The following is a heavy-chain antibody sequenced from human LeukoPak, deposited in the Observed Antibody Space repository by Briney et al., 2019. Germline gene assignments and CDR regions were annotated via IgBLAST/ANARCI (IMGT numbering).Heavy chain of an antibody. CDR1: GYTFTSQY. V-gene: IGHV1-46*01. CDR2: INPSGGST. J-gene: IGHJ6*02. CDR3: ARGVAAEKFKMDV. Sequence: VASVKVSCKASGYTFTSQYIHWVRQAPGQGLEWMGLINPSGGSTNYGQKFQGRVTMTRDTSTSIVYMEVSSLRSEDTAVYYCARGVAAEKFKMDVWGQGTTVTV.